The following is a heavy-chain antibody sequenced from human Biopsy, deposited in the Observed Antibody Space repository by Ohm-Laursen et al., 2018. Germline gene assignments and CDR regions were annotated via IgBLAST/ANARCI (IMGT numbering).Heavy chain of an antibody. J-gene: IGHJ2*01. CDR3: ARRPYGGTRYWYFDL. V-gene: IGHV4-31*01. CDR2: IYYSGTT. Sequence: TLSLTCTVSGGSVSSGGFYWSWIRQHPGKGLEWIGYIYYSGTTYYNPSLKSLVTISVDTSKNHFSLKLNSVTAAGTAVYYCARRPYGGTRYWYFDLWGRGTLVTVSS. D-gene: IGHD4-23*01. CDR1: GGSVSSGGFY.